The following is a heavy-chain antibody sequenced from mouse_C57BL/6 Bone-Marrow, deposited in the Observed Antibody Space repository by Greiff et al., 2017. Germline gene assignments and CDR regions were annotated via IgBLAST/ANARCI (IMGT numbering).Heavy chain of an antibody. CDR1: GYAFSSSW. D-gene: IGHD1-1*02. Sequence: QVQLQQSGPELVKPGASVKISCKASGYAFSSSWMNWVKQRPGKGLEWIGRIYPGDGDTNYNGKFKGKATLTADKSSSTAYMQLSSLTSEDSAVYFCARGKIYGYFDYWGQGTTLTVAS. V-gene: IGHV1-82*01. CDR2: IYPGDGDT. J-gene: IGHJ2*01. CDR3: ARGKIYGYFDY.